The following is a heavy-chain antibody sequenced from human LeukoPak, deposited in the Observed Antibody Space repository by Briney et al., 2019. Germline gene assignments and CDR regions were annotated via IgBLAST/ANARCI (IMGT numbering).Heavy chain of an antibody. CDR2: ISGSGGST. J-gene: IGHJ4*02. CDR3: AKDRLRLRFLEWFRGNYFDY. D-gene: IGHD3-3*01. V-gene: IGHV3-23*01. CDR1: GFTLSSYA. Sequence: PGGSLRLSCAASGFTLSSYAMSWVRQAPGKGLEWVSAISGSGGSTYYADSVKGRFTISRDNSKNTLYLQMNSLRAEDTAVYYCAKDRLRLRFLEWFRGNYFDYWGQGTLVTVSS.